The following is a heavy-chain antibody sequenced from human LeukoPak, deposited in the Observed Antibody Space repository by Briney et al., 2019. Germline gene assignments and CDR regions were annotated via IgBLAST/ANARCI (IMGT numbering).Heavy chain of an antibody. V-gene: IGHV4-59*01. D-gene: IGHD6-6*01. CDR2: IYYSGST. CDR1: GGSISNYY. Sequence: PSETLSLTCTVSGGSISNYYWSWIRQPPGMGLEWLGNIYYSGSTNYNPSLKSRVTISVETSKNQFSLKLSSVTAADTAVYYCARRTDSGSWYFDLWGRGTLVTVSS. CDR3: ARRTDSGSWYFDL. J-gene: IGHJ2*01.